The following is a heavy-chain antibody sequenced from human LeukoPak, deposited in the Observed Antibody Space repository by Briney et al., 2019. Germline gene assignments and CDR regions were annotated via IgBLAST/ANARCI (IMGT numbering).Heavy chain of an antibody. J-gene: IGHJ5*02. CDR2: INYSGSGT. V-gene: IGHV3-23*01. CDR3: AKEEYDSGWYKWFGP. D-gene: IGHD6-19*01. CDR1: GITFSTDA. Sequence: PGGSLRLSCAASGITFSTDAMTWVRQAPGKGLEWVSSINYSGSGTFYADSVKGRFTISRDNSKDTLYLQMNNLRVEDMAVYYCAKEEYDSGWYKWFGPWGQGTLVTVSS.